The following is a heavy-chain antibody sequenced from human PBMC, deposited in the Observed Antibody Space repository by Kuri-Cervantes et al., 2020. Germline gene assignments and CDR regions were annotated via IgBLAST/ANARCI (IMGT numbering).Heavy chain of an antibody. CDR1: GFTFSNYG. Sequence: GESLKISCAASGFTFSNYGMHWVRQAPGKGLEWVSAISGSGGSTYYADSVKGRFTISRDNSKNTLYLQMNSLRAEDTAVYYCAKDLENCSSTSCYVNAFDIWGQGTMVTVSS. J-gene: IGHJ3*02. CDR2: ISGSGGST. D-gene: IGHD2-2*01. V-gene: IGHV3-23*01. CDR3: AKDLENCSSTSCYVNAFDI.